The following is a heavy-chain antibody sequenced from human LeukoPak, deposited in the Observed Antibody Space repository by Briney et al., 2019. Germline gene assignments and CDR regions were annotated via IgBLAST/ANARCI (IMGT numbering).Heavy chain of an antibody. V-gene: IGHV4-38-2*02. CDR3: ARGPPPSGYFDF. CDR1: GYSINSGYY. D-gene: IGHD2-15*01. CDR2: IYHSGTA. Sequence: SETLSLTCTVSGYSINSGYYWAWIRQTPGMGLEYIGSIYHSGTAYYSPSLRGRVTISVDTSKNQFSLKLGSVTAADTAIYYCARGPPPSGYFDFWGQGPLVTVSS. J-gene: IGHJ4*02.